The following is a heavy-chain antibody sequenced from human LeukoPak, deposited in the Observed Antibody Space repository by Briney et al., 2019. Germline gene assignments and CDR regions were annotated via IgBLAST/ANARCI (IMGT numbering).Heavy chain of an antibody. D-gene: IGHD3-22*01. V-gene: IGHV1-18*01. CDR3: ARVAYYYDGSGYPITGDFDY. CDR1: GYTFTSYG. Sequence: GASVKVSCKASGYTFTSYGISWVRQAPGQGLEWMGWISAYNGNTNYAQKLQGRVTMTTDTSTSTAYMELRSLRSDDTAVYYCARVAYYYDGSGYPITGDFDYWGQGTLVTVSS. CDR2: ISAYNGNT. J-gene: IGHJ4*02.